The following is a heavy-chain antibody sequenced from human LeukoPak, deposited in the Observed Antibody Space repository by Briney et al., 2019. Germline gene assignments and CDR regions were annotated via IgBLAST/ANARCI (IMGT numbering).Heavy chain of an antibody. Sequence: GKSLKISCKGSGYSFTSYWIGWVRQMPGKGLEWMGIIYPGDSDTRYSPSFQGQVTISADKSISTAYLQWSSLKASDTAMYYCARVESQATTRFDYWGQGTLVTVSS. CDR3: ARVESQATTRFDY. J-gene: IGHJ4*02. CDR1: GYSFTSYW. D-gene: IGHD5-24*01. V-gene: IGHV5-51*01. CDR2: IYPGDSDT.